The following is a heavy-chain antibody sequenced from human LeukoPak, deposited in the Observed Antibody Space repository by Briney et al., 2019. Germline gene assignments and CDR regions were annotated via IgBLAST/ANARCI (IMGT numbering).Heavy chain of an antibody. J-gene: IGHJ6*02. V-gene: IGHV1-69*11. D-gene: IGHD5-12*01. CDR2: IIPILDTA. Sequence: SVKVSCKASGGTFSNYAINWVRQAPGQGLEWMGRIIPILDTADYAQKFQGRVTITADESTTTAYMELSSLRSEDTAVYYCVRGRSGYDDYYYYGMDVWGQGTTVTVSS. CDR1: GGTFSNYA. CDR3: VRGRSGYDDYYYYGMDV.